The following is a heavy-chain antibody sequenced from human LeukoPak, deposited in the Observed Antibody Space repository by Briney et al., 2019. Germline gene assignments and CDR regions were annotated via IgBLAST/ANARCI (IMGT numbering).Heavy chain of an antibody. D-gene: IGHD2-21*01. CDR2: IYYSGST. CDR1: GGSISSYY. CDR3: ARSCGGDCPFDY. Sequence: PSETLSLTCTVSGGSISSYYWSWLRQPPGKGLEWIGYIYYSGSTNYNPSLKSRVTISVDTSENQFSLKLSSVTAADTAVYYCARSCGGDCPFDYWGQGTLVTVSS. V-gene: IGHV4-59*01. J-gene: IGHJ4*02.